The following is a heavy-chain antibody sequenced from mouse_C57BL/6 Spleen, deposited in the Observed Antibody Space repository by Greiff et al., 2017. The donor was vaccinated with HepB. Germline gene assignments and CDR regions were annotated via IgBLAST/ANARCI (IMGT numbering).Heavy chain of an antibody. J-gene: IGHJ3*01. V-gene: IGHV1-42*01. CDR1: GYSFTGYY. D-gene: IGHD1-1*01. CDR2: INPSTGGT. CDR3: ARSKDYYGAWFAY. Sequence: EVKLMESGPELVKPGASVKISCKASGYSFTGYYMNWVKQSPEKSLEWIGEINPSTGGTTYNQKFKAKATLTVDKSSSTAYMQLKSLTSEDSAVYYCARSKDYYGAWFAYWGQGTLVTVSA.